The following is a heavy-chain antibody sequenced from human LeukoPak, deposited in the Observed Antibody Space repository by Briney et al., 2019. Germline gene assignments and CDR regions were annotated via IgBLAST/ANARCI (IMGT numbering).Heavy chain of an antibody. CDR2: ISAYNGNT. D-gene: IGHD3-9*01. CDR3: ATGYDILTGYLY. V-gene: IGHV1-18*01. J-gene: IGHJ4*02. CDR1: GYTFTSYG. Sequence: ASVKVSCKASGYTFTSYGISWVRQAPGQGLEWMGWISAYNGNTNYAQKLQGRVTMTEDTSTDTAYMELSSLRSEDTAVYYCATGYDILTGYLYWGQGTLVTVSS.